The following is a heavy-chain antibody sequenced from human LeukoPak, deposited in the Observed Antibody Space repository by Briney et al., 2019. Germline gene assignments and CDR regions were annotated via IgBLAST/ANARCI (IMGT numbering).Heavy chain of an antibody. Sequence: KPSETLSLTCTVSGGSISSSSYYWGWIRQPPGKELEWIGSIYYSGSTYYNPSLKSRVTISVDTSKNQFSLKLSSVTAADTAVYYCARHRWKLYDAFDIWGQGTMVTVSS. V-gene: IGHV4-39*01. D-gene: IGHD2-15*01. CDR1: GGSISSSSYY. CDR2: IYYSGST. CDR3: ARHRWKLYDAFDI. J-gene: IGHJ3*02.